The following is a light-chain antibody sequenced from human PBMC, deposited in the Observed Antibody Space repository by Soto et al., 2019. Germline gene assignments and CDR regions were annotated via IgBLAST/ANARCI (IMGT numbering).Light chain of an antibody. Sequence: DIQMTQSPSSLSASVRDRVTITCRASQTISTHLNWYQQKPGKAPKLLIYAASTLQSGVPSRFSGSGSVTDFTLTINSLQPEDFATYYCQQSLTIPYTFGQGTKLEIK. V-gene: IGKV1-39*01. J-gene: IGKJ2*01. CDR2: AAS. CDR3: QQSLTIPYT. CDR1: QTISTH.